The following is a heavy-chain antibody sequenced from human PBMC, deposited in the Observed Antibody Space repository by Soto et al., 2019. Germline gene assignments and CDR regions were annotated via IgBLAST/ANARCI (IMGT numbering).Heavy chain of an antibody. CDR3: AREVQVHTPAFVY. Sequence: QVQLVQSGAEMKKPGSSVKVSCQSSGAPSNPKAINWCRQAPDQGPEWMGDISPMFGEANYAPKFQGRVTITADESTGTSYMQLSSLTSEDTALYFCAREVQVHTPAFVYWGQGTLVTVSS. CDR2: ISPMFGEA. V-gene: IGHV1-69*19. J-gene: IGHJ4*02. D-gene: IGHD3-10*01. CDR1: GAPSNPKA.